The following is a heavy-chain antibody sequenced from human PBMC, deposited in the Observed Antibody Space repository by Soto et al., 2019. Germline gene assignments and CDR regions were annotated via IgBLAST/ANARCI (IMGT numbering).Heavy chain of an antibody. J-gene: IGHJ4*02. Sequence: EVQLVESGGGWVQPGRSLRVSCTTSGFKFGDYAVSWFRQAPGKGLEWVASIRAKRYGVNAEYAASVQGRFIIARDDSKTNASLQMNSLKIEDTAVYYCSRIGEFWSGYNGLGSFCDYWGQGTLVTVSS. V-gene: IGHV3-49*03. CDR3: SRIGEFWSGYNGLGSFCDY. CDR2: IRAKRYGVNA. CDR1: GFKFGDYA. D-gene: IGHD3-3*01.